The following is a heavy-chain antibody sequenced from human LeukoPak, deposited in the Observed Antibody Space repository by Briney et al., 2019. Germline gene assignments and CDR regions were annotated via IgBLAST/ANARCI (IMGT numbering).Heavy chain of an antibody. J-gene: IGHJ6*02. Sequence: ASVTVSCKASGYTFTGYYMHWVRQAPGQGLEWMGWINPNSGGTNYAQKFQGRVTMTRDTSISTAYMELSRLRSDDTAVYYCARTARDYYYGMDVWGQGTLVTVSS. V-gene: IGHV1-2*02. D-gene: IGHD3-10*01. CDR1: GYTFTGYY. CDR2: INPNSGGT. CDR3: ARTARDYYYGMDV.